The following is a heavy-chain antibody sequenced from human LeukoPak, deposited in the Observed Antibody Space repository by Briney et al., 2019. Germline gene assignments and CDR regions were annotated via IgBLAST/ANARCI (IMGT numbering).Heavy chain of an antibody. J-gene: IGHJ6*02. CDR2: IYYSGST. Sequence: PSETLSLTCTVSGGSISSYYWSWIRQPPGKGLEWIGYIYYSGSTNYNPSLKSRVTISVDTSKNQFSLELSSVTAADTAVYYCARGLSVLRFLDPYGMDVWGQGTTVTVSS. D-gene: IGHD3-3*01. CDR3: ARGLSVLRFLDPYGMDV. V-gene: IGHV4-59*01. CDR1: GGSISSYY.